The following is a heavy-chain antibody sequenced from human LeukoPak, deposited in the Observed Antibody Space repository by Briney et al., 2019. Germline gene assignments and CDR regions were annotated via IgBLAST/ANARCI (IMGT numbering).Heavy chain of an antibody. D-gene: IGHD3-3*01. V-gene: IGHV3-7*04. J-gene: IGHJ4*02. Sequence: GGSLRLSCAVSGFTFSRYWMSWVRQAPGKGLEWVANMKQDGSEKHYVDSVKGRFTISRDNAKNSLYLQMNSLRAEDTAVYYCARTFWSGNGYYFEYWGQGTLVTVSS. CDR2: MKQDGSEK. CDR1: GFTFSRYW. CDR3: ARTFWSGNGYYFEY.